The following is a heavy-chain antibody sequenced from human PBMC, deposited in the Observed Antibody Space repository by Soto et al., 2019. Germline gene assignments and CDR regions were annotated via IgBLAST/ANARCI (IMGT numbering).Heavy chain of an antibody. J-gene: IGHJ6*02. Sequence: ASVKVSCKASGYTFTSYGISWVRQAPGQGLEWMGWISAYNGNTNYAQKLQGRVTMTTDTSTSTAYMELRSLRSDDTAVYYCASLTYDFWSGPPSGMDVWGQGTTVTV. CDR1: GYTFTSYG. CDR3: ASLTYDFWSGPPSGMDV. V-gene: IGHV1-18*01. CDR2: ISAYNGNT. D-gene: IGHD3-3*01.